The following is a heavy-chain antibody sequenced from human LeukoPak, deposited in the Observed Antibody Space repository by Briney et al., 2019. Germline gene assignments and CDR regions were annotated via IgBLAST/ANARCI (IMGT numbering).Heavy chain of an antibody. CDR2: MYHSGSI. CDR1: GYSISSGYY. J-gene: IGHJ4*02. D-gene: IGHD5-18*01. V-gene: IGHV4-38-2*02. Sequence: PSETLSLTCTVSGYSISSGYYWDWIRQPPGKGLEWIGSMYHSGSIYYNPSLKSRVTMSIDTSKNQFSLKLSSVTAADTAVYYCARGRTAMASFDYWGQGTLVTVSS. CDR3: ARGRTAMASFDY.